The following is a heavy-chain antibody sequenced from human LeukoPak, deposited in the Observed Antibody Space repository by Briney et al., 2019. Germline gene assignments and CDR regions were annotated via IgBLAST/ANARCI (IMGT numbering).Heavy chain of an antibody. CDR3: ARGFLTGIAGWYDP. J-gene: IGHJ5*02. CDR1: GGPISSYY. CDR2: IYYGGST. Sequence: SETLSLTCTVSGGPISSYYWSWIRQPPGKGLEWIGYIYYGGSTNYNPSLKSRVTISVDTSKNQFSLKLSSVTAADTAVYYCARGFLTGIAGWYDPWGQGTLVTVSS. D-gene: IGHD3-9*01. V-gene: IGHV4-59*01.